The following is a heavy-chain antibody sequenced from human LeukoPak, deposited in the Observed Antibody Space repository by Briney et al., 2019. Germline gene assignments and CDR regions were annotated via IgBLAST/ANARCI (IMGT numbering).Heavy chain of an antibody. CDR2: IWFDGTNR. V-gene: IGHV3-33*01. Sequence: GGSLRLSCAASGFIFSSYGMHWVRQAPGKGLEWVAVIWFDGTNRNYADSVKGRFTISRDNSKNTLYLQMNSLRVEDTALYYCATSSNAAIPFGWFDPWGQGTLVTVSS. CDR1: GFIFSSYG. D-gene: IGHD2-21*02. J-gene: IGHJ5*02. CDR3: ATSSNAAIPFGWFDP.